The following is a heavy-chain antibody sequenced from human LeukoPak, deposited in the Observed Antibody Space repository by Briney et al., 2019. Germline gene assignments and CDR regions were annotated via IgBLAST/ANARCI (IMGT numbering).Heavy chain of an antibody. CDR2: SNSDGSST. CDR1: GFTFSSYW. V-gene: IGHV3-74*01. Sequence: GGSLRLSCAASGFTFSSYWMHWVRQAPGKGLVWVSRSNSDGSSTSYADSVKGRFTISRDNAKNTLYLQMNSLRAEDTAVYYCAKVETSGGANCYALDYWGQGTLVTVSS. D-gene: IGHD2-2*01. CDR3: AKVETSGGANCYALDY. J-gene: IGHJ4*02.